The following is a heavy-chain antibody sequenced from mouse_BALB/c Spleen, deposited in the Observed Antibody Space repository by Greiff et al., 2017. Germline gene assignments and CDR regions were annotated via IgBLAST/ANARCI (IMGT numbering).Heavy chain of an antibody. Sequence: EVKLMESGGGLVQPGGSLKLSCAASGFTFSSYTMSWVRQTPEKRLEWVAYISNGGGSTYHPDTVKGRFTISRDNAKNTLYLQMSSLKSEDTAMYYCARHGGLRQGSYYAMDYWGQGTSVTVSS. CDR3: ARHGGLRQGSYYAMDY. D-gene: IGHD2-4*01. J-gene: IGHJ4*01. V-gene: IGHV5-12-2*01. CDR1: GFTFSSYT. CDR2: ISNGGGST.